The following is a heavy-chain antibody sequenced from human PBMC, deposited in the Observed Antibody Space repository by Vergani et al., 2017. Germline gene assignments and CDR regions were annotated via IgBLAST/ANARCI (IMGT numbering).Heavy chain of an antibody. J-gene: IGHJ4*02. Sequence: EVQLLESGGGLVQPGGSLRLSCAASGFTFSSYAMSWVRQPPGKGLEWVSAISGSGGSKYYADSVKGRFTSSRDNSKNTLYLQMNSLRAEDTAVYYCAKVGYSYGVDFGSFDYWGQGTLVTVSS. CDR3: AKVGYSYGVDFGSFDY. D-gene: IGHD5-18*01. CDR1: GFTFSSYA. V-gene: IGHV3-23*01. CDR2: ISGSGGSK.